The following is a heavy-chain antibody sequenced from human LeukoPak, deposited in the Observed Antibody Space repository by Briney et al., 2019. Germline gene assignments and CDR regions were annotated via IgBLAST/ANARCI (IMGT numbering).Heavy chain of an antibody. CDR2: IKNDGSET. D-gene: IGHD6-19*01. CDR1: GFNVRDHW. Sequence: GGSLRLSCAVSGFNVRDHWMDWVRQAPGKGLEWVGHIKNDGSETYYLDSLKGRFSISRDNTNNALYLQMNSLRVEDTAVYYCVKNDGWFHLAQWGQGTLVTVSS. V-gene: IGHV3-7*03. CDR3: VKNDGWFHLAQ. J-gene: IGHJ4*02.